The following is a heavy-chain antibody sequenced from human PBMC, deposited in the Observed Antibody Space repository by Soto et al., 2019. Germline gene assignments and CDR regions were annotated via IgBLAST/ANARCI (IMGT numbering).Heavy chain of an antibody. D-gene: IGHD1-1*01. Sequence: EEQVSESGGALVQPGGSLRLSCAASGFNFNTFAMSWIRQAPGKGLEWVSHISSSGGSRDYADSVRGRFTISRDNSKNVLFLQMNSLRADDTATYYCAKDPPSPWTANWVDPWGKGTLVTFSS. V-gene: IGHV3-23*01. CDR2: ISSSGGSR. J-gene: IGHJ5*02. CDR1: GFNFNTFA. CDR3: AKDPPSPWTANWVDP.